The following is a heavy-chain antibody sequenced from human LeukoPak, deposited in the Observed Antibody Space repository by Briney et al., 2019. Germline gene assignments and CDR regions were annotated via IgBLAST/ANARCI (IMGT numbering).Heavy chain of an antibody. J-gene: IGHJ4*02. V-gene: IGHV4-34*01. D-gene: IGHD5-18*01. CDR2: INHSGST. CDR1: GGSFSGYY. CDR3: ARSRSYGYRDVDY. Sequence: PSETLSLTCAVYGGSFSGYYWSWIRQPPGKGLEWLGEINHSGSTNYNPSLKSRVTISVDTSKNQFSLKLSSVTAADTAVYYCARSRSYGYRDVDYWGQGTLVTVSS.